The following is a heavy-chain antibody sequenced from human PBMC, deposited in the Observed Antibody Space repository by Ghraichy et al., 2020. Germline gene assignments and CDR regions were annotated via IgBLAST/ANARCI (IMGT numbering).Heavy chain of an antibody. Sequence: ASVKVSCKASGYTFTSYYMHWVRQAPGQGLEWMGIINPSGGSTSYAQKFQGRVTMTRDTSTSTVYMELSSLRSEDTAVYYCARETAVAGTRSRHAEPRPGVWPRNGLDEIWLGQDYWGQGTLVTVSS. CDR2: INPSGGST. CDR1: GYTFTSYY. V-gene: IGHV1-46*01. CDR3: ARETAVAGTRSRHAEPRPGVWPRNGLDEIWLGQDY. J-gene: IGHJ4*02. D-gene: IGHD6-19*01.